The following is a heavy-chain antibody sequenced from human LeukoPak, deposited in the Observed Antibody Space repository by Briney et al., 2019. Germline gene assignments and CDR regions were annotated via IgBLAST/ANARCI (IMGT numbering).Heavy chain of an antibody. J-gene: IGHJ5*02. Sequence: ASVKVSCKASGYTFTCYDINWVRQATGQGLEWMGWMNPNSGNTGYAQKFQGRVTMTRNTSISTAYMELSSLRSEDTAVYYCAIDDVDIVATSAKSSDPWGQGTLVTVSS. V-gene: IGHV1-8*01. CDR3: AIDDVDIVATSAKSSDP. CDR1: GYTFTCYD. D-gene: IGHD5-12*01. CDR2: MNPNSGNT.